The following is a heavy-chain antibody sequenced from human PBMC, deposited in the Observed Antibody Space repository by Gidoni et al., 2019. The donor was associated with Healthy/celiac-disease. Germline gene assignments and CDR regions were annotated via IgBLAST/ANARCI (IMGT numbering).Heavy chain of an antibody. CDR2: IDWDDDK. V-gene: IGHV2-70*01. Sequence: QVTLRESGPALVQPTQTLTLTCTFSGFSLSTSGMCVSWIRQPPGKALEWLALIDWDDDKYYSTSLKTRLTISKDTSKNQVVLTMTNMDPVDTATYYCARIGVAGTSRSYYFDYWGQGTLVTVSS. J-gene: IGHJ4*02. CDR1: GFSLSTSGMC. CDR3: ARIGVAGTSRSYYFDY. D-gene: IGHD6-19*01.